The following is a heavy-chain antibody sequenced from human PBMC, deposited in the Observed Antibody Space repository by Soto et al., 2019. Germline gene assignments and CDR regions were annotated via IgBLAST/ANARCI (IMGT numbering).Heavy chain of an antibody. CDR1: GFTFSRYG. D-gene: IGHD3-22*01. Sequence: GGSLRLSCAASGFTFSRYGMHWVRQAPGKGLECVAVIWYDGSNKYYADSVKGRFTIARDNSKNTLYLQMNSLRAEDTAVYYCARDLSEFDSSGSLDYWCQGTLVTVSS. V-gene: IGHV3-33*01. CDR2: IWYDGSNK. CDR3: ARDLSEFDSSGSLDY. J-gene: IGHJ4*02.